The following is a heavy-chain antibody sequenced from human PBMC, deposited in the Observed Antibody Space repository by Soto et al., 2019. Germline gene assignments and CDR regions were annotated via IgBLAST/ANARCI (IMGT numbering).Heavy chain of an antibody. D-gene: IGHD3-3*01. J-gene: IGHJ6*02. CDR1: GYTLTELS. Sequence: RASVKVSCKVSGYTLTELSMHWVRQAPGKGLEWMGGFDPEDGETIYAQKFQGRVTMTEDTSTDTAYMELSSLRSEDTAVYYCATTGGVLRFLEWSPPNYYYYGMDVWGQGTTVTVSS. CDR3: ATTGGVLRFLEWSPPNYYYYGMDV. CDR2: FDPEDGET. V-gene: IGHV1-24*01.